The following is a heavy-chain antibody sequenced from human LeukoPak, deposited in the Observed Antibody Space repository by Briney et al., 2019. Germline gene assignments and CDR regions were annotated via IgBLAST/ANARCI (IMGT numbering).Heavy chain of an antibody. V-gene: IGHV4-59*01. CDR3: ARDGGYSYGSFDY. Sequence: PSETLSLTCTVSGGSISSYYWSWIRQPSGKGLEWIGYIYYSGSTNYNPSLKSRVTISVDTSKNQFSLKLSSVTAADTAVYYCARDGGYSYGSFDYWGQGTLVTVSS. D-gene: IGHD5-18*01. CDR2: IYYSGST. J-gene: IGHJ4*02. CDR1: GGSISSYY.